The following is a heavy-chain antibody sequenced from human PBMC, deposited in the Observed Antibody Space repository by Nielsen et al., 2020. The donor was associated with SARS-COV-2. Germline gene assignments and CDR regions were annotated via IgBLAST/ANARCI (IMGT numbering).Heavy chain of an antibody. V-gene: IGHV3-23*01. CDR3: AVDSSGWYGDY. CDR1: GFTFGDYA. Sequence: GSLTISCTASGFTFGDYAMSWVRQAPGKGLEWVSSISGSGGSTYYADSVKGRFTISRDNSKNTLDLQMNSLRADDTAVYYCAVDSSGWYGDYWGQGTLVTVSS. J-gene: IGHJ4*02. CDR2: ISGSGGST. D-gene: IGHD6-19*01.